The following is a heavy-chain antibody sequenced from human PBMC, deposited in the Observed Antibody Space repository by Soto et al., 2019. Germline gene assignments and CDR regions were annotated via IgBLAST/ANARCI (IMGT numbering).Heavy chain of an antibody. V-gene: IGHV3-64*01. CDR3: ARDKAPTYYDFSSGYYYFDS. D-gene: IGHD3-3*01. CDR1: GFTFSSYA. CDR2: ISSNGGST. Sequence: GGSLRLSCAASGFTFSSYAMHWVRQAPGKGLEYVSAISSNGGSTYYANSVKGRFTISRDNSRNTLYLQMGSLRAEDMAVYYCARDKAPTYYDFSSGYYYFDSRGHGPLVTVSS. J-gene: IGHJ4*01.